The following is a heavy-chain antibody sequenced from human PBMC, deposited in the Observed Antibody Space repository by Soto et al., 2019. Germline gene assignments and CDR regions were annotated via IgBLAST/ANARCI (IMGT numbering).Heavy chain of an antibody. V-gene: IGHV1-69*13. J-gene: IGHJ4*02. D-gene: IGHD6-13*01. Sequence: SVKVSCKASGGTFSSYAISWVRQAPGQGLEWMGGIIPIFGTANYAQKFQGRVTITADESTSTAYMEMSSLRSEDTAVYYCATSVGIAAHRVDYWGQGTLVTVSS. CDR1: GGTFSSYA. CDR3: ATSVGIAAHRVDY. CDR2: IIPIFGTA.